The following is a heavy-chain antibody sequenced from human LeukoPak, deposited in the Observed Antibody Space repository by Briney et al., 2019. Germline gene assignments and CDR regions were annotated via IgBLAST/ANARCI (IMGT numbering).Heavy chain of an antibody. J-gene: IGHJ6*03. Sequence: ASVKVSCKASGYTFNGYYMHWVRQAPGQGLEWMGWINPSSGDTNYAQKLQGRVTMTTDTSTSTAYMELRSLRSDDTAVYYCARGGIVVVPAAASYYYYYYMDVWGKGTTVTISS. CDR3: ARGGIVVVPAAASYYYYYYMDV. CDR2: INPSSGDT. CDR1: GYTFNGYY. D-gene: IGHD2-2*01. V-gene: IGHV1-18*04.